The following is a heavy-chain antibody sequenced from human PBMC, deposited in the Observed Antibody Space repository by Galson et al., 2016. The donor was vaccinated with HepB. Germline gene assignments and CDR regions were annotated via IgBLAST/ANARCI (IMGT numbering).Heavy chain of an antibody. V-gene: IGHV3-30*18. J-gene: IGHJ4*02. CDR2: ISYDGSNK. D-gene: IGHD5-18*01. CDR3: AKDHGYSYGYLAY. Sequence: SLRLSCAASGFTSSTYGMHWVRQAPGKGLDWVAVISYDGSNKYYADSVKGRFTISRDNSKNTLYLQMNSLRAEDTAVYYCAKDHGYSYGYLAYWGQGTPVTVSS. CDR1: GFTSSTYG.